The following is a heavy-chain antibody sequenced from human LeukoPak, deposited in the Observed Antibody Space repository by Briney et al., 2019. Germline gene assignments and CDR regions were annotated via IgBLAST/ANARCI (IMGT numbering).Heavy chain of an antibody. J-gene: IGHJ4*02. CDR3: ARATASGSGRAYDH. CDR1: GESMIGHY. D-gene: IGHD3-10*01. V-gene: IGHV4-34*01. CDR2: NHHSGGT. Sequence: SETLSLTCAVYGESMIGHYWTWIRKPPGKRLEWIGENHHSGGTNSNPSLKNRLTMSIDMSKNQFSLKLKSVTAADTAVYYCARATASGSGRAYDHWAQGNLVPVSS.